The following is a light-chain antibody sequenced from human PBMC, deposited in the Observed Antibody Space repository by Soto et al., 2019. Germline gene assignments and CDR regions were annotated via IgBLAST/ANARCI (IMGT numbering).Light chain of an antibody. J-gene: IGKJ1*01. CDR2: KAS. V-gene: IGKV1-5*03. CDR1: QSISSW. Sequence: DIHMTQSPSTLSASLGDRVTITCVASQSISSWLAWYQQKPGKAPKGLIYKASTLESGAPSRFSGSGSGTEFTLTISSLQPDDFATYYCQQYYSYPWTFGQGTKVDI. CDR3: QQYYSYPWT.